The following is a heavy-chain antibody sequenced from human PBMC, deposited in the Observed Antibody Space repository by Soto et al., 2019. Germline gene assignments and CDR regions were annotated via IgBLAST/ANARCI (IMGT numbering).Heavy chain of an antibody. J-gene: IGHJ3*02. V-gene: IGHV2-5*02. Sequence: QITLKESGPTLVKPTQTLTLTCAFSGFSLSASGVGVGWIRQPPGEALEWLALIYWDDDKHYSPSLKSRLTITKDTSKNQVVFTRTNMDPVDTATYYSAHTELEYYDVLTVRGGAFDMWGQGTMVTVSS. CDR2: IYWDDDK. D-gene: IGHD3-9*01. CDR1: GFSLSASGVG. CDR3: AHTELEYYDVLTVRGGAFDM.